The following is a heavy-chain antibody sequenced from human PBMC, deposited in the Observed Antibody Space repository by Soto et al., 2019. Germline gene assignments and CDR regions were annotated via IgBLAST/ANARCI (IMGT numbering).Heavy chain of an antibody. CDR3: AKRGIGAYFDY. Sequence: EVQLLESGGGLVQPGGSLRLSCAASGFTFSSYAMNWVRQAPGKGLEWVSVISGSGDSTYFAGSVKGRFTISRDNSKNTLYLQMNSLRAEDTAIYYCAKRGIGAYFDYWGQGTLVTVSS. V-gene: IGHV3-23*01. CDR2: ISGSGDST. CDR1: GFTFSSYA. J-gene: IGHJ4*02. D-gene: IGHD3-16*01.